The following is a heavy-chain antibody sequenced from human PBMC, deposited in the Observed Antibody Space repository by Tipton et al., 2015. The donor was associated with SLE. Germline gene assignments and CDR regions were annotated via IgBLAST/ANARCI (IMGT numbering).Heavy chain of an antibody. CDR3: ARFIAAAGHHYYYGMDV. CDR2: IYYSGST. Sequence: SLTCTVSGGSISSYYWSWIRQPPGKGLEWIGYIYYSGSTNYNPSLKSRVTISVDTSKNQFSLKLSSVTAADTAVYYCARFIAAAGHHYYYGMDVWGQGTTVTVSS. D-gene: IGHD6-13*01. V-gene: IGHV4-59*01. J-gene: IGHJ6*02. CDR1: GGSISSYY.